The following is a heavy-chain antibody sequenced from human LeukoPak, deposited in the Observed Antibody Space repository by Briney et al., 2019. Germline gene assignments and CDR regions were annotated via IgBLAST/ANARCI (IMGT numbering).Heavy chain of an antibody. V-gene: IGHV3-48*01. CDR1: GFTFSSYS. J-gene: IGHJ5*02. CDR3: AREIVVVPAAMFDP. CDR2: ISSSSTI. D-gene: IGHD2-2*01. Sequence: GGSLRLSCAASGFTFSSYSMNRVRQAPGKGLEWVSYISSSSTIYYADSVKGRFTISRDNAKNSLYLQMNSLRAEDTAVYYCAREIVVVPAAMFDPWGQGTLVTVSS.